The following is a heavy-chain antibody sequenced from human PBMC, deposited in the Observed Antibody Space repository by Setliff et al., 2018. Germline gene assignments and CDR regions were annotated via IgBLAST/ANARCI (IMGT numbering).Heavy chain of an antibody. Sequence: SETLSLTCTVSGGSINSRTYNSRSYYWGWIRQPPGKGLEWIGRIYYSGNNYYNASLKSRLTISVDSSKNQFSLKLRSVTAADTAVYYCARDRSTVIRGVTSFFYYYMDVWGGGTTVTVSS. V-gene: IGHV4-39*07. D-gene: IGHD3-10*01. J-gene: IGHJ6*03. CDR3: ARDRSTVIRGVTSFFYYYMDV. CDR1: GGSINSRTYNSRSYY. CDR2: IYYSGNN.